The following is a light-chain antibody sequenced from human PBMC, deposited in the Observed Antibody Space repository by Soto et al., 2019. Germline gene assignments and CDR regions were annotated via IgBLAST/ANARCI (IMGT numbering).Light chain of an antibody. CDR1: SSDVGAYNL. V-gene: IGLV2-23*01. Sequence: QSALTQPASVSGSPEQSITISCTGTSSDVGAYNLVSWYQQHPGKAPRLIIYEDSKRPSGISPRISGSKSDNTASLTISGLRAEDEAHYHCCSYAGSRTFVFGGGTKLTVL. CDR2: EDS. CDR3: CSYAGSRTFV. J-gene: IGLJ3*02.